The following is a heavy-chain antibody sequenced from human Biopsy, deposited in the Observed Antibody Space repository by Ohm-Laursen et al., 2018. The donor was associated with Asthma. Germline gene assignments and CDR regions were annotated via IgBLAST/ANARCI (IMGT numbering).Heavy chain of an antibody. CDR1: SGSGGYMRSGNYY. V-gene: IGHV4-39*01. CDR3: AGHWDWGSFFDY. D-gene: IGHD7-27*01. Sequence: SQTLSLTCSLSSGSGGYMRSGNYYWGWIRQPLGKRLEWMGRISYTGSAYHIPSLKSRVTISVDTSKNHFSLKLSSVTAADTAVYYCAGHWDWGSFFDYWGQGTPVTVSS. CDR2: ISYTGSA. J-gene: IGHJ4*02.